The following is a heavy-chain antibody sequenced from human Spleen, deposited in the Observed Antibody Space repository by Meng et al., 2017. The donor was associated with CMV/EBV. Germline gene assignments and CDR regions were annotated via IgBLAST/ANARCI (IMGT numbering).Heavy chain of an antibody. J-gene: IGHJ6*02. Sequence: SETLSLTCTVSGGSISSSSYYWGWIRQPPGKGLEWIGSIYYSGSTYYNPSLKSRVTISVDTPKNQFSLKLSSVTAADTAVYYCAREGWELLQGDYYYYGMDVWGQGTTVTVSS. V-gene: IGHV4-39*02. CDR1: GGSISSSSYY. D-gene: IGHD1-26*01. CDR3: AREGWELLQGDYYYYGMDV. CDR2: IYYSGST.